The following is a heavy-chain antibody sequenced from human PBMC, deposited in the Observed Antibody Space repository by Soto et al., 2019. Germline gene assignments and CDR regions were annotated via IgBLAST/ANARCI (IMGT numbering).Heavy chain of an antibody. V-gene: IGHV3-23*01. J-gene: IGHJ4*02. CDR1: GFTFSSYG. CDR3: AKLRDFVVLPAGILDY. Sequence: GGSLRLSCAASGFTFSSYGISWIRLSPGKGLEWVSVISGGGDTTYYTPSVKGRFTISRDDFRNTLYLQMNSLRTEDTAIYYCAKLRDFVVLPAGILDYWGPGTLVT. D-gene: IGHD2-8*01. CDR2: ISGGGDTT.